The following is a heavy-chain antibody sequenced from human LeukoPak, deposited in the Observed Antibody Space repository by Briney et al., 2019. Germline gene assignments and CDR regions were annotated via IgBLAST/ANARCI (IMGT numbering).Heavy chain of an antibody. CDR2: IYTSGST. D-gene: IGHD5-18*01. Sequence: SETLSLTCTVSGGSISSGSYYWNWIRQPAGKGLEWIGRIYTSGSTNYNPPLKSRVTISVDTSKNQFSLKLSSVTAADTAVYYCARDHGVRYSYGPRYYYYGMDVWGQGTTVTVSS. V-gene: IGHV4-61*02. J-gene: IGHJ6*02. CDR3: ARDHGVRYSYGPRYYYYGMDV. CDR1: GGSISSGSYY.